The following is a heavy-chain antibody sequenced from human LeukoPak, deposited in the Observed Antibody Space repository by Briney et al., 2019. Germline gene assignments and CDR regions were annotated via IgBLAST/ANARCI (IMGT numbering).Heavy chain of an antibody. CDR1: GGSIRSYY. V-gene: IGHV4-59*01. J-gene: IGHJ6*03. CDR3: ARTTEGGYTYGYFYYYYMDV. Sequence: SETLSLTCTVSGGSIRSYYWNWIRQPPGKGLEWIAYIYYSGSTNYNPSLKSRVTISVDTSKNQFSLKLTSVTAADTAVYYCARTTEGGYTYGYFYYYYMDVWGKGTTVTISS. CDR2: IYYSGST. D-gene: IGHD5-18*01.